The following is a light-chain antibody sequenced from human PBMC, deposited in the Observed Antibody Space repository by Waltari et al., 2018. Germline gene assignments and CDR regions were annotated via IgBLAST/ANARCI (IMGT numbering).Light chain of an antibody. Sequence: DIQMTQSPSSLSASVGDRVTITCRASQSISSYFNWYQLQPGKAPKLLIYAAANLQSGGPSRFRGSGSGTDFTLTISSLQPEDFATYYCQQSYSTPYTFGQGTKLEIK. V-gene: IGKV1-39*01. J-gene: IGKJ2*01. CDR2: AAA. CDR1: QSISSY. CDR3: QQSYSTPYT.